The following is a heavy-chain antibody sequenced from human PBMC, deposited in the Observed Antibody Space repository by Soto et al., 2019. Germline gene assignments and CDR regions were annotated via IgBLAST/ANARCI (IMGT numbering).Heavy chain of an antibody. CDR1: GSSFYSDW. J-gene: IGHJ6*02. D-gene: IGHD6-6*01. V-gene: IGHV5-51*01. CDR2: MSPGDSAT. CDR3: ARFGEAARPDYYYYHGMDV. Sequence: GAAPKTSCKGSGSSFYSDWIGWVREMRGKGLEWRGIMSPGDSATRYSPSFQGQVTISADKSSSTAYLQWSSLKASDTAMYYCARFGEAARPDYYYYHGMDVWGQGTTVTVSS.